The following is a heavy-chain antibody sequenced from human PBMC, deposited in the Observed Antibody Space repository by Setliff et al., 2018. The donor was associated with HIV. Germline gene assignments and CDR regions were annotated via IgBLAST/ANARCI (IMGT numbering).Heavy chain of an antibody. D-gene: IGHD6-6*01. Sequence: GESLTISCAASGFTFSSYPMSWVRQSPGKGPEWVSAISDGGGSTYYAVSVEGRFTISRDNSKNTLYLQMNSLRVEDTAVYYCAKEPKLGGIAAPFDYWGQGTLGTVSS. CDR2: ISDGGGST. CDR3: AKEPKLGGIAAPFDY. J-gene: IGHJ4*02. V-gene: IGHV3-23*01. CDR1: GFTFSSYP.